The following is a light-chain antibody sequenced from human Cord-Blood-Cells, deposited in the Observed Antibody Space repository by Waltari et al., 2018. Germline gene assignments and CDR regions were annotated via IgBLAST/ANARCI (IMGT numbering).Light chain of an antibody. Sequence: DIQMTHSPSSLSASVGHRVTITCRASQSISSYLNWYQQKPGKAPKLLIYAASSLQSGVPSRFSGSGSGTDFTLTISSLQPEDFATYYCQQSYSTPLFGGGTKVEIK. CDR1: QSISSY. CDR3: QQSYSTPL. CDR2: AAS. V-gene: IGKV1-39*01. J-gene: IGKJ4*01.